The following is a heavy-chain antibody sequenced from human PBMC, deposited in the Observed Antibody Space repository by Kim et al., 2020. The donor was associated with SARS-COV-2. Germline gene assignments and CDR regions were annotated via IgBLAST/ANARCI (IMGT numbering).Heavy chain of an antibody. Sequence: ASVKVSCKASGYTFTSYYMHWVRQAPGQGLEWMGIINPSGGSTSYAQKFQGRVTMTRDTSTSTVYMELSSLRSEDTAVYYCARDLDIVVVPAAGNAFDIWGQGTMVTVSS. D-gene: IGHD2-2*03. CDR1: GYTFTSYY. J-gene: IGHJ3*02. CDR3: ARDLDIVVVPAAGNAFDI. V-gene: IGHV1-46*01. CDR2: INPSGGST.